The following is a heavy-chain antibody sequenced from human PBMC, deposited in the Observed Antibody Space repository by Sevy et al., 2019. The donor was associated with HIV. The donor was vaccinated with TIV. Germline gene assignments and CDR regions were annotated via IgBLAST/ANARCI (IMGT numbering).Heavy chain of an antibody. CDR3: VRGSPSGSEILLGSSNADNWYFDL. CDR2: INQDGSEE. V-gene: IGHV3-7*01. CDR1: AFTFSSYW. D-gene: IGHD3-10*01. J-gene: IGHJ2*01. Sequence: GGSLRLSCAASAFTFSSYWMTWVRQAPGKGLEWVANINQDGSEENYVDSVKGRFTIFRENATNSVYLQMRSLRAGDTATYYCVRGSPSGSEILLGSSNADNWYFDLWGRGTLVTVSS.